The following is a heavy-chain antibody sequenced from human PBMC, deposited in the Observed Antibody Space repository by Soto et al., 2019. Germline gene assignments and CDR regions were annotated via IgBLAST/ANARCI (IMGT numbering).Heavy chain of an antibody. CDR3: ARDIGSSTDGAIAFDI. D-gene: IGHD2-2*01. CDR1: GYTFTGYY. J-gene: IGHJ3*02. Sequence: ASVKVSCKASGYTFTGYYMRWVRQAPGQGLEWMGWINPNSGGTNYAQKFQGWVTMTRDTSISTAYMELSRLRSDDTAVYYCARDIGSSTDGAIAFDIWGQGTMLTVSS. V-gene: IGHV1-2*04. CDR2: INPNSGGT.